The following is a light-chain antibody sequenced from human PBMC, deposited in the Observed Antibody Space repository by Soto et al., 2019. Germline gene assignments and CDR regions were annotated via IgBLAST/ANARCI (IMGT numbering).Light chain of an antibody. CDR3: MQGTHWPPYT. V-gene: IGKV2-30*01. CDR2: KVS. Sequence: DVVMTQSPLSLPVTLGQPASLSCRSSQSLVYSDGNTYLNRFQQRPGQSPRRLIYKVSNRDSGVPDRFSGSGSGTDFTLKISRVGAEDVGVYYCMQGTHWPPYTFGQGTKLEIK. J-gene: IGKJ2*01. CDR1: QSLVYSDGNTY.